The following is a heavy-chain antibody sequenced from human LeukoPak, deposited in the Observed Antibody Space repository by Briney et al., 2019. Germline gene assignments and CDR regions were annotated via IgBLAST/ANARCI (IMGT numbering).Heavy chain of an antibody. Sequence: PGGSLRLACAASGFTFSSYGMHWVRQAPGKGLEWGAVISYDGSNKYYADSVKGRFTISRDNSKNTLYLQMNSLRAEDTAVYYCAKDHTVAEGVFDYWGQGSLVTVSS. CDR1: GFTFSSYG. CDR3: AKDHTVAEGVFDY. D-gene: IGHD6-19*01. V-gene: IGHV3-30*18. J-gene: IGHJ4*02. CDR2: ISYDGSNK.